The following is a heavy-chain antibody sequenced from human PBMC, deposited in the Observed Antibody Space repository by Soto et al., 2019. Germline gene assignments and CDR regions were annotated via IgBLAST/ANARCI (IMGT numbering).Heavy chain of an antibody. J-gene: IGHJ3*02. D-gene: IGHD3-16*02. CDR1: GFTVSSNY. CDR3: ACHYDYVWGSYRYSPPII. V-gene: IGHV3-53*01. CDR2: IYSGGST. Sequence: GGSRRLSCAAAGFTVSSNYMSWVRQAPGRGLEWVSVIYSGGSTYYADSVKGRFTTSRDKSKNTLYLQMNSLRAEDTAVYYCACHYDYVWGSYRYSPPIIWGQGTMVTVSS.